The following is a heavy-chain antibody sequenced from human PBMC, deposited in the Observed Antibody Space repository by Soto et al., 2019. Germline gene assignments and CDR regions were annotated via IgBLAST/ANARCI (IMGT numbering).Heavy chain of an antibody. CDR3: AMSRDGTGGYCFTDSLYLFDY. D-gene: IGHD2-21*02. CDR2: INPESGGT. V-gene: IGHV1-2*02. J-gene: IGHJ4*02. Sequence: ASVKVSCKASGYTFTGPYIHWLRQAPGQGXEWVGWINPESGGTNYAQKFQGRVTMTRDTSIGTAYMELSRLRSDDTAVYYCAMSRDGTGGYCFTDSLYLFDYWGQGTLVTVSS. CDR1: GYTFTGPY.